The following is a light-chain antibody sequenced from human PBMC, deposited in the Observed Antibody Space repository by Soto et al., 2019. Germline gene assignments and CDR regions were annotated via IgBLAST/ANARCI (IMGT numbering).Light chain of an antibody. CDR3: ISYTRSGTRV. Sequence: QSALTQPASVSGSPGQSITISCTGTSSDVGGYNYVSWYQQHPDKAPKLVIYDVSNRPSGVSNRFSASKSGNTASLTISGLKAEDEADYYCISYTRSGTRVFGGGTKLTVL. V-gene: IGLV2-14*03. J-gene: IGLJ3*02. CDR1: SSDVGGYNY. CDR2: DVS.